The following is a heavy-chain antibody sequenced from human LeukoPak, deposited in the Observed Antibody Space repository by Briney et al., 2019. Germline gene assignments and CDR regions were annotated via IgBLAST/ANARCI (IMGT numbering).Heavy chain of an antibody. CDR3: AKARTPGYSSSWYGT. J-gene: IGHJ5*02. CDR2: ISGSGGST. CDR1: GFTLSSYA. V-gene: IGHV3-23*01. D-gene: IGHD6-13*01. Sequence: GGSLRLSCAASGFTLSSYAMSWVRQAPGKGLEWVSAISGSGGSTYYADSVKGRFTISRDNSKNTLYLQMNSLRAEDTAVYYCAKARTPGYSSSWYGTWGQGTLVTVSS.